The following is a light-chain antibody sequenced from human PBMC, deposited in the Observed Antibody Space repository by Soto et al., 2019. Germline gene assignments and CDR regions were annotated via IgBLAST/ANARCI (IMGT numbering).Light chain of an antibody. CDR1: QSISSW. CDR3: QQYNSYWT. CDR2: KAS. V-gene: IGKV1-5*03. Sequence: DIHMTQSPSTLSASVGDRVTITCRASQSISSWLAWYHQKPGKSPKLLIYKASSLQIGVPSRFSGRGSGTEFTLTISSLQPDDFATYYCQQYNSYWTFGQGTKVDIK. J-gene: IGKJ1*01.